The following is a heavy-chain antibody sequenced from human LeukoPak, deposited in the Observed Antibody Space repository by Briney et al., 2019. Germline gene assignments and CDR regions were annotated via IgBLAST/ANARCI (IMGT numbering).Heavy chain of an antibody. CDR1: GFTFSSYW. D-gene: IGHD1-26*01. CDR3: ASSIVGASYYYYYMDV. V-gene: IGHV3-7*01. J-gene: IGHJ6*03. CDR2: IKQDGSEK. Sequence: GGSLRLSCAASGFTFSSYWMSWVRQAPGKGLEWVANIKQDGSEKYYVDSVKGRFTISRDNAKNSLYLQMNSLRAEDTAVYYCASSIVGASYYYYYMDVWGKGTTVTVSS.